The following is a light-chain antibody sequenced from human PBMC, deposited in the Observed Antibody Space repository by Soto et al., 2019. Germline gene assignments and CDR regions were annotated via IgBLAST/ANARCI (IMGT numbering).Light chain of an antibody. V-gene: IGKV3-20*01. CDR3: QQYGTSPPLT. CDR2: GAS. CDR1: QSVSSTH. J-gene: IGKJ4*01. Sequence: DTVLTQSPGTLSLSPGERATLSCRASQSVSSTHLAWYQQKPGQAPRLLIYGASSRATGIPDRFSGSGSGTDFTLTISRLEPEDFAVYYCQQYGTSPPLTFGGGTKVEIK.